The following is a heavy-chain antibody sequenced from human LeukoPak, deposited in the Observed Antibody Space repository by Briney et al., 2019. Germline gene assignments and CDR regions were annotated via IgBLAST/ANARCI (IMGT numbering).Heavy chain of an antibody. CDR3: ASSPAYSSSWYAIDN. D-gene: IGHD6-13*01. Sequence: GGSLRLSCAASGFTFSNYDTHWVRQAAGKGLEWVSGIGTAGDTYYPGSVKGRFTISRENAKNSLYLHMNSLSAGDTAVYYCASSPAYSSSWYAIDNWGQGTLVTVSS. CDR1: GFTFSNYD. CDR2: IGTAGDT. V-gene: IGHV3-13*01. J-gene: IGHJ4*02.